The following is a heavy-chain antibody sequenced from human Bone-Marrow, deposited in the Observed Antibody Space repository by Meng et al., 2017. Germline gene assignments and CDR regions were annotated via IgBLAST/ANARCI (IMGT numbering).Heavy chain of an antibody. CDR2: ISSSGSTI. D-gene: IGHD1-26*01. V-gene: IGHV3-11*01. CDR1: GFTFSDDY. CDR3: ARQLGATDY. J-gene: IGHJ4*02. Sequence: LLASWGGCVKPGGSPGLHVHASGFTFSDDYMSWIRQAPGRGLEWVSYISSSGSTIYYADSVKGRFTISRDNAKNSLYLQMNSLRAEDTAVYYCARQLGATDYWGQGTLVTVSS.